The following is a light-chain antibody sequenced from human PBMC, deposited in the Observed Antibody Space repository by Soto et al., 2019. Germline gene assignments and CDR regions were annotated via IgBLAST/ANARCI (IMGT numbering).Light chain of an antibody. CDR3: SSYTSSSTLWV. Sequence: QSALTQPASVSGSPGQSITISCTGTSSDVGAYNYVSWYQQHPGKAPKLMIYDVSNRPSGVSNRFSGSKSGNTASLTISGLQAEDEADYSCSSYTSSSTLWVFGGGTKLTVL. V-gene: IGLV2-14*01. CDR1: SSDVGAYNY. CDR2: DVS. J-gene: IGLJ3*02.